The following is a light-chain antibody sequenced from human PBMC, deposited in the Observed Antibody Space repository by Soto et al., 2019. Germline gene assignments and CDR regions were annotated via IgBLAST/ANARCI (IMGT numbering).Light chain of an antibody. J-gene: IGLJ3*02. CDR2: GSI. CDR1: SSNIGAGYD. V-gene: IGLV1-40*01. Sequence: QSVLTQPPSVSGAPGQRVTLSCTGSSSNIGAGYDVHWYQQLPGTAPKLLIYGSINRPSGVPDRFSGSKSGTSASLAITGLLTEDEADYYCQSYDSSLSGSVFGGGTKLTVL. CDR3: QSYDSSLSGSV.